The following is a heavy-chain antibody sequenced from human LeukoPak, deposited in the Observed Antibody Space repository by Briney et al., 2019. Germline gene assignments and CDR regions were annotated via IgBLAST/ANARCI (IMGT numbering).Heavy chain of an antibody. CDR3: ARITYYYDSSGTRLDY. D-gene: IGHD3-22*01. J-gene: IGHJ4*02. Sequence: PSETLSLTCTVSGGSISSYYWSWIRQPPGKGLEWIGYIYYSGSTSYNPSLKSRVTISVDTSKNQFSLKLSSVTAADTAVYYCARITYYYDSSGTRLDYWGQGTLVTVSS. CDR2: IYYSGST. V-gene: IGHV4-59*12. CDR1: GGSISSYY.